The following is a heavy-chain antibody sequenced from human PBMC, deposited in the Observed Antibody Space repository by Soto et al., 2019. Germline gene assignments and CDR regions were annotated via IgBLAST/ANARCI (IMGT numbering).Heavy chain of an antibody. V-gene: IGHV3-48*03. CDR3: ARDIGGGNWFDP. J-gene: IGHJ5*02. Sequence: LRLSCEASGFSFSSYEMNWVRQAPGKGLEWVSYISTGGGAIHYADSVKGRFTVSRDNAKSSLYLQMNSLRAEDTALYYCARDIGGGNWFDPWGQGTLVTVSS. CDR2: ISTGGGAI. D-gene: IGHD1-26*01. CDR1: GFSFSSYE.